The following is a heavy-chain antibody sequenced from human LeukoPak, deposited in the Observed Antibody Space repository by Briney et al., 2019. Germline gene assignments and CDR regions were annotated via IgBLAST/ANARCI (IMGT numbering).Heavy chain of an antibody. D-gene: IGHD3-3*01. CDR1: GFTFSSYA. CDR3: AKVPVYDFWSGYYHYFDY. Sequence: GGSLRLSCAASGFTFSSYAMSWVRQAPGKGLEWVSAISSSGGSTYYADSVKGRFTISRDNSKNTLYLQMNSLRAEDTAVYYCAKVPVYDFWSGYYHYFDYWGQGTLVTVSS. CDR2: ISSSGGST. J-gene: IGHJ4*02. V-gene: IGHV3-23*01.